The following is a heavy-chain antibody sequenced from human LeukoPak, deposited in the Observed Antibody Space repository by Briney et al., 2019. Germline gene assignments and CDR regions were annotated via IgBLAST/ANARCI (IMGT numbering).Heavy chain of an antibody. CDR2: IYYSGNT. Sequence: PSETLSLTCTVSGGSISSYYWSWIRQPPGKGLEWIGSIYYSGNTYYNPSLKSRVTISVDTSKNQFSLKLNSVTAADTAVYYCARQYNSGYGLPFDYWGQGTLVTVSS. J-gene: IGHJ4*02. D-gene: IGHD5-12*01. CDR3: ARQYNSGYGLPFDY. CDR1: GGSISSYY. V-gene: IGHV4-39*01.